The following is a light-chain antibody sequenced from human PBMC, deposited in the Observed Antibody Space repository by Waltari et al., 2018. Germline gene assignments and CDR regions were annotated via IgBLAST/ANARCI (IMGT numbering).Light chain of an antibody. V-gene: IGKV1-39*01. J-gene: IGKJ5*01. Sequence: IQMTQSPSSLSASVGARGTIPCRASPPIVRYLNWYQHKPGSAPKLLISAANTLQRGVPSRFSGTGSGTDFTLAISSVTPEDFAIYYCQQTSSFPFTFGRGTRLDIK. CDR3: QQTSSFPFT. CDR1: PPIVRY. CDR2: AAN.